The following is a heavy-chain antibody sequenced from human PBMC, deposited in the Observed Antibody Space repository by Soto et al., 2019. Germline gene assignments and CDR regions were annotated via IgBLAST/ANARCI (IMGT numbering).Heavy chain of an antibody. D-gene: IGHD6-19*01. V-gene: IGHV3-23*01. J-gene: IGHJ6*02. Sequence: GGSLRLSCAASGFTFSSYAMSWVRQAPGKGLEWVSAISGSGGSTYYADSVKGRFTISRDNSKNTLYLQMNSLRAEDTAVYYCAKFVGAGTRYYYGMDVWGQGTTVTVSS. CDR1: GFTFSSYA. CDR2: ISGSGGST. CDR3: AKFVGAGTRYYYGMDV.